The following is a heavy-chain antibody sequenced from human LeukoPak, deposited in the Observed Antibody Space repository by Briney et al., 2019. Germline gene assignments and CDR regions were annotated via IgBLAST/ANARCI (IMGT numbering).Heavy chain of an antibody. Sequence: PGGSLRLSCVASGFTFSSNVLNWVRQPPGKGLEWVSVSGTYGRTQYADSVKGRFTISRDSSKNTLYLQINSLSVEDTAVYYCARGMDGYGPDAFDIWGQGTMVTVSS. CDR1: GFTFSSNV. CDR2: SGTYGRT. V-gene: IGHV3-23*01. CDR3: ARGMDGYGPDAFDI. D-gene: IGHD5-24*01. J-gene: IGHJ3*02.